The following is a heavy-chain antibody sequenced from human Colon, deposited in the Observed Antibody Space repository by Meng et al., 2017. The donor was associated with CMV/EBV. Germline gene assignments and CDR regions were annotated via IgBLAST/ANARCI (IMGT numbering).Heavy chain of an antibody. CDR1: SMTLSSYW. CDR3: ARKWDLVRPGDY. CDR2: IKQDGSEI. J-gene: IGHJ4*02. Sequence: GGSLRLSCVVSSMTLSSYWMTWVRQAPGKGLEWVANIKQDGSEISSVDSVKGRFTISRDNAKNSLYLEMNNLRAEDTAVYYCARKWDLVRPGDYWGQGTLVTVSS. D-gene: IGHD1-26*01. V-gene: IGHV3-7*01.